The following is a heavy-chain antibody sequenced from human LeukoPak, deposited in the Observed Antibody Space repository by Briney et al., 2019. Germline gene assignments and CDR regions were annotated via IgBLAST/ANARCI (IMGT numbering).Heavy chain of an antibody. D-gene: IGHD3-10*01. V-gene: IGHV4-34*01. J-gene: IGHJ6*04. CDR3: ARAKGGELSGAVDV. Sequence: QTSETLSLTCAVCGGPLSGYHWLWIRQPPGKRLEWIGEINHSGSTNYNPSLKSRVTISVDTSKNQFSLKLSSVTAADTAVYYCARAKGGELSGAVDVWGKGTTVTVSS. CDR1: GGPLSGYH. CDR2: INHSGST.